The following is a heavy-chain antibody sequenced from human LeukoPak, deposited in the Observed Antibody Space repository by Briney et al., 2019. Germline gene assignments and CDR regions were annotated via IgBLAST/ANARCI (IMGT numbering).Heavy chain of an antibody. CDR2: IYYSGST. CDR3: ARHRGLIAAAEAFDY. J-gene: IGHJ4*02. V-gene: IGHV4-59*08. D-gene: IGHD6-13*01. CDR1: GGSISSYY. Sequence: SETLSLTCTVSGGSISSYYWSWIRQPPGKGLEWIGYIYYSGSTNYNPSLKSRVTISVHTSKNQFSLKLSSVTAADTAGYYCARHRGLIAAAEAFDYWGQGTLVTVSS.